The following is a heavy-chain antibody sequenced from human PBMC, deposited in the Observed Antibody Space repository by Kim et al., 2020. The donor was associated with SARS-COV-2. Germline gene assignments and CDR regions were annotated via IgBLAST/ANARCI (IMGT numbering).Heavy chain of an antibody. CDR3: ARSATYYYESSGLNWFDP. Sequence: KGRFTISRDNSKNTLFLQMNGLKTEDTAVYYCARSATYYYESSGLNWFDPWGQGTLVTVSS. D-gene: IGHD3-22*01. V-gene: IGHV3-30*01. J-gene: IGHJ5*02.